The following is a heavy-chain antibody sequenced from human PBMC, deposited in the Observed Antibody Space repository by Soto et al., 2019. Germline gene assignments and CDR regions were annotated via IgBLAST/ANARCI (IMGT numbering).Heavy chain of an antibody. Sequence: PGEYLKISCQGSGYTFSNYWIGWVRQMPGKGLEWMGIIYPGDSDTRYSPSFQGQVTISADKSINTAYLQWSSLGASDTAMYYCLIRGGFGRMYSLAFWAQGS. CDR2: IYPGDSDT. CDR3: LIRGGFGRMYSLAF. V-gene: IGHV5-51*01. D-gene: IGHD3-10*01. J-gene: IGHJ4*02. CDR1: GYTFSNYW.